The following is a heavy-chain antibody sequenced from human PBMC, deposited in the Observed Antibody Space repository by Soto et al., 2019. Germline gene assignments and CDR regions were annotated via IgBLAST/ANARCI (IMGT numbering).Heavy chain of an antibody. CDR1: GFTFSSYE. Sequence: GGSLRLSCAASGFTFSSYEMNWVRQAPGKGLEWVSYISSSGSTIYYADSVKGRFTISRDNAKNALYLQMNSLRAEDTAVYYCARDRGYDFWSGYYNRGGYYYYGMDVWGQGTTVTAP. J-gene: IGHJ6*02. V-gene: IGHV3-48*03. CDR2: ISSSGSTI. CDR3: ARDRGYDFWSGYYNRGGYYYYGMDV. D-gene: IGHD3-3*01.